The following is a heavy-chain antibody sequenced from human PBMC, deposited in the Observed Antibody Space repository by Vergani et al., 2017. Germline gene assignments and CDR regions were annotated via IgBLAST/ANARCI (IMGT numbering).Heavy chain of an antibody. CDR2: IISGGST. CDR1: GFPFVVYT. D-gene: IGHD4-17*01. CDR3: AREGDYGDYVFDY. V-gene: IGHV3-66*02. Sequence: EVQLVESGGVVVQPGGSLSLPCAASGFPFVVYTMHGAGQAPGKGLEWVSVIISGGSTYYADSVKGRFTISRDNSKNTLYLQMNSLRAEDTAVYYCAREGDYGDYVFDYWGQGTLVTVSS. J-gene: IGHJ4*02.